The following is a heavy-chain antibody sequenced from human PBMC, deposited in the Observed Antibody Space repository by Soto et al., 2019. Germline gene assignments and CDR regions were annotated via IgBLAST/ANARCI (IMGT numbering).Heavy chain of an antibody. CDR3: ARAKEYCSSTSCYLGDSYFDY. J-gene: IGHJ4*02. CDR1: GFTFSSYS. CDR2: ISSSSSYI. Sequence: EVQLVESGGGLVKPGGSLRLSCAASGFTFSSYSMNWVRQAPGKGLEWVSSISSSSSYIYYADSVKGRFTISRDNAKNSQYLQMNSLRAEDTAVYYCARAKEYCSSTSCYLGDSYFDYWGQGTLVTVSS. D-gene: IGHD2-2*01. V-gene: IGHV3-21*01.